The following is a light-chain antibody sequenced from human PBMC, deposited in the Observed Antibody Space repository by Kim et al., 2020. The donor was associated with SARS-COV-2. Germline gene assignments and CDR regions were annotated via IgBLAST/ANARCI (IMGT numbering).Light chain of an antibody. J-gene: IGLJ2*01. Sequence: SSELTQDPAVSVALGQTVRITCQGDSLRSYYATWYQQTPGPPPPLPIYGQNTRPSGIPHRFSGSSSGNTASLPITGTHARDEADYSCNPRSRNDTLVFGG. CDR1: SLRSYY. V-gene: IGLV3-19*01. CDR2: GQN. CDR3: NPRSRNDTLV.